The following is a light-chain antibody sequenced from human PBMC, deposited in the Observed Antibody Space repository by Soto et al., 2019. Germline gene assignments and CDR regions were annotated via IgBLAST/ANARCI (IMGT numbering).Light chain of an antibody. Sequence: EIVLTQSPGTLSLSPGERATLSCRASQSVSNNYLAWYQQKPGQAPRLPIYGASSRATGIPARFSGSGSGTEFTLTISSLQSEDFAVYYCQHYNNWPPWTFGQGTKVDIK. J-gene: IGKJ1*01. CDR1: QSVSNN. V-gene: IGKV3D-15*01. CDR2: GAS. CDR3: QHYNNWPPWT.